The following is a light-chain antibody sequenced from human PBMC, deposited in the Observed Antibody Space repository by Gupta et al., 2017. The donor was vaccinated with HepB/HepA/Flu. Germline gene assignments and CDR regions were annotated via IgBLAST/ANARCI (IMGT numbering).Light chain of an antibody. CDR1: QSIFYRPNNKNC. CDR2: WTY. J-gene: IGKJ3*01. V-gene: IGKV4-1*01. CDR3: LHYFTSTFS. Sequence: SVVILSPEWLTLASGEFAPINCKSNQSIFYRPNNKNCLAWYQQKPGQPPKVLIYWTYTRASGLPDRFSGSGSGTDFTHTISSLHAEDVAIYYCLHYFTSTFSFGPGTKVDIK.